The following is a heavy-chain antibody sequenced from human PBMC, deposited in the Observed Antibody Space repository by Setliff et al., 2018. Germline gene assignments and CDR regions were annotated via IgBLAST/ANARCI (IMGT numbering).Heavy chain of an antibody. Sequence: ASVKVSCKASGYTFSNYGISWVRQAPGQGLEWMGGIIPMFGTPAYTQKFQDRVTITTDESTSTAYMELNSLTSEDTAVYYCARSPAVLGIVYLDPWGQGTLVTVSS. CDR2: IIPMFGTP. J-gene: IGHJ5*02. CDR1: GYTFSNYG. CDR3: ARSPAVLGIVYLDP. D-gene: IGHD2-15*01. V-gene: IGHV1-69*05.